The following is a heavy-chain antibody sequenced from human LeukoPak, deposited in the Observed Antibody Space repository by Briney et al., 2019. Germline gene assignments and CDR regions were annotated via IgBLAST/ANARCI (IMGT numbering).Heavy chain of an antibody. CDR2: INPSGGST. CDR1: GYTFTSYY. V-gene: IGHV1-46*01. D-gene: IGHD3-3*01. Sequence: ASVKVSCKASGYTFTSYYMHWVRQAPGQGLEWMGIINPSGGSTSYAQKFQGRVTMTRDTSTSTVYMELSSLRSEDTAVYYCARDGSTSGFWSGYYTDYYYGMDVWGQGTTVTVSS. CDR3: ARDGSTSGFWSGYYTDYYYGMDV. J-gene: IGHJ6*02.